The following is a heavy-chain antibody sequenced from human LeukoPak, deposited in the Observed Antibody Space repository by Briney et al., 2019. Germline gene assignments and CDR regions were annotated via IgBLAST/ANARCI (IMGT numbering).Heavy chain of an antibody. CDR3: ARDSGSFLRSSWFDP. Sequence: SETLSLTCTVSGYPINNAYYWVWIRQPPGRGLEWIGSLYHPDSTYYNPSLKSRVTMSVDTSKNQFSLKLSSVTAADTAVYYCARDSGSFLRSSWFDPWGQGTLVTVSS. V-gene: IGHV4-38-2*02. CDR2: LYHPDST. J-gene: IGHJ5*02. D-gene: IGHD1-26*01. CDR1: GYPINNAYY.